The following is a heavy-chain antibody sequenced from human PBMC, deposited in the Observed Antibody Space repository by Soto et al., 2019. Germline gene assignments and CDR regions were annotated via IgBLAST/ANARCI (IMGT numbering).Heavy chain of an antibody. D-gene: IGHD2-2*01. J-gene: IGHJ5*02. CDR3: ASVVPGAEAWFGP. CDR2: ISVYSDGT. CDR1: GYTLSNYG. V-gene: IGHV1-18*01. Sequence: QVQLVQSGGEVKRPGASVKVSCKTSGYTLSNYGITWVRQAPGQPLEWLGWISVYSDGTNYAQKFQGRVSMTTDTSTTTAYMELRSLRSDDTAVYYCASVVPGAEAWFGPWGQGTLVTVSS.